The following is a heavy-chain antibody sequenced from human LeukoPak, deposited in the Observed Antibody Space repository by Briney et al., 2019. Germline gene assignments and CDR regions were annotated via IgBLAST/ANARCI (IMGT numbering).Heavy chain of an antibody. CDR3: AKAPVTTCSGAYCYPFDY. CDR2: IIGGAVST. J-gene: IGHJ4*02. Sequence: GGSLRLSCAASGFSFSSHGMSCVRQAPGKRLEWVSGIIGGAVSTYYADSVKGRFTISRDSSKNTLYLQMNRLRAEDAAVYYCAKAPVTTCSGAYCYPFDYWGQGTLVTVSS. D-gene: IGHD2-21*01. V-gene: IGHV3-23*01. CDR1: GFSFSSHG.